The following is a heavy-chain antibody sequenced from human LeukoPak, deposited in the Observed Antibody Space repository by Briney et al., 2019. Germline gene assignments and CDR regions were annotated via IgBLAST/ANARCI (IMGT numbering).Heavy chain of an antibody. CDR1: GFTFSSYS. V-gene: IGHV3-48*01. D-gene: IGHD2-15*01. CDR3: ARGGVGPQNHVVVVANPNWFDP. CDR2: ISSSSSTI. Sequence: PGGSLRLSCAASGFTFSSYSMNWVRQAPGKGLEWVSYISSSSSTIYYADSVKGRFTISRDNAKNSLYLQMNSLRAEDTAVYYCARGGVGPQNHVVVVANPNWFDPWGQGTLVTVSS. J-gene: IGHJ5*02.